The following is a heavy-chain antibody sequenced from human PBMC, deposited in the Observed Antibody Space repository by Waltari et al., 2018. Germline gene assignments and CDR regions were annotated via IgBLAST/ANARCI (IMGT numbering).Heavy chain of an antibody. CDR3: AKDFRGYCSGGSCRDY. CDR2: IYSGGST. J-gene: IGHJ4*02. V-gene: IGHV3-23*03. Sequence: EVQLLESGGGLVQPGGSLRLSCAASGFTFSSYAMSWVRQAPGKGLEWVSVIYSGGSTYYADSVKGRFTISRDNSKNTLYLQMNSLRAEDTAVYYCAKDFRGYCSGGSCRDYWGQGTLVT. CDR1: GFTFSSYA. D-gene: IGHD2-15*01.